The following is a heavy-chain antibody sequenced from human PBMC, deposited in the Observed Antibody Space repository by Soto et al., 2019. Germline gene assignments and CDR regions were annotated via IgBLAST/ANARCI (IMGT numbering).Heavy chain of an antibody. CDR2: ISSSGTTI. CDR1: GFTFSDYY. J-gene: IGHJ4*02. CDR3: ARCCDLYDSSGYYFN. V-gene: IGHV3-11*01. D-gene: IGHD3-22*01. Sequence: GGSLRLSCAASGFTFSDYYMSWIRQAQGKGLEWVSYISSSGTTIYYADSVKGRFTISRDNATNSLYLQMNSLRAEDTAVYYCARCCDLYDSSGYYFNWGQGTLVTVSS.